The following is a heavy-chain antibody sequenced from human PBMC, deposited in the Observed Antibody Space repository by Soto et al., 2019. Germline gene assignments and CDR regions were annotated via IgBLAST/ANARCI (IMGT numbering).Heavy chain of an antibody. J-gene: IGHJ6*02. Sequence: PSETLSLTCTVSGVSISSGDYYWSWIRQTPGKGLEWIGYIYYSENTYYNPSLKSRVATSGDTSKNQFSLKLSSVTAADTAVYYCARGGRRSPGMDVWGQGTTVTVSS. CDR1: GVSISSGDYY. CDR3: ARGGRRSPGMDV. V-gene: IGHV4-30-4*01. CDR2: IYYSENT.